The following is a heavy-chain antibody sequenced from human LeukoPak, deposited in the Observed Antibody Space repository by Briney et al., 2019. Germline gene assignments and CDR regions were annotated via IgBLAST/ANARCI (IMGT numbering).Heavy chain of an antibody. V-gene: IGHV4-59*01. CDR1: GDSINTFC. CDR3: ARGLAKTYYDVLTGCPHLDY. Sequence: PSETLSLTCTVSGDSINTFCWSWIRQPPGKGLEWIGYTSYSGSTNYNPSLKSRVTISVDMSKNQFSLQLSSVTAADTALYYCARGLAKTYYDVLTGCPHLDYWGQGILVSVSS. D-gene: IGHD3-9*01. CDR2: TSYSGST. J-gene: IGHJ4*02.